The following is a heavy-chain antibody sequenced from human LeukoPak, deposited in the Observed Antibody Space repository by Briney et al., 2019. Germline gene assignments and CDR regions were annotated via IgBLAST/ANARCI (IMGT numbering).Heavy chain of an antibody. D-gene: IGHD6-19*01. Sequence: ASVKVSCKASGYTFTGYYIHWVRQAPGQGLEWMGWINPNSGGTNYAQKFQGRVTMTRDTSISTAYMELSRLRSDDTAVYYCARDGVAGSYYYGMDVWGQGTTVTVSS. CDR3: ARDGVAGSYYYGMDV. CDR1: GYTFTGYY. CDR2: INPNSGGT. V-gene: IGHV1-2*02. J-gene: IGHJ6*02.